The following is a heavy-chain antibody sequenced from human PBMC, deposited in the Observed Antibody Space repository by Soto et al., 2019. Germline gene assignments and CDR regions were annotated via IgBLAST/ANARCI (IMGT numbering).Heavy chain of an antibody. CDR1: GFTFSSYA. Sequence: EVQLLESGGGLVQPGGSLRLSCAASGFTFSSYAMSWVRQAPGKGLEWVSAISGSGGSTYYADSVKGRFTISRDNSKNTLYLQMNSLRAEDTAVYYCAKAGEVVVIRADYFDYWGQGTLVTVSS. D-gene: IGHD3-22*01. V-gene: IGHV3-23*01. J-gene: IGHJ4*02. CDR2: ISGSGGST. CDR3: AKAGEVVVIRADYFDY.